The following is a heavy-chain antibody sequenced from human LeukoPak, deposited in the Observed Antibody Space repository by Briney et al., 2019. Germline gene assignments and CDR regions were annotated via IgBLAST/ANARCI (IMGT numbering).Heavy chain of an antibody. D-gene: IGHD3-3*01. CDR3: ARDLSDYDFWSGYYPCCIFDY. J-gene: IGHJ4*02. CDR1: GFTFSSYS. Sequence: GGSLRLSCAASGFTFSSYSMNWVRQAPGKGLEWVSYISSSSSTIYYADPVKGRFTISRDNAKNSLYLQMNSLRAEDTAVYYCARDLSDYDFWSGYYPCCIFDYWGQGTLVTVSS. V-gene: IGHV3-48*01. CDR2: ISSSSSTI.